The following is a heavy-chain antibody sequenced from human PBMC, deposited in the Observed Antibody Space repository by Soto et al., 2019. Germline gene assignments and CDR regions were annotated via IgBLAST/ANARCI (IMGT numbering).Heavy chain of an antibody. D-gene: IGHD6-13*01. V-gene: IGHV3-7*01. CDR1: GFTFSSYW. CDR2: IKQDGSEK. J-gene: IGHJ6*02. Sequence: GGSLRLSCAASGFTFSSYWMSWVRQAPGKGLEWVANIKQDGSEKYYVDSVKGRFTISRDNAKNSLYLQMNSLRAEDTAVYYCARYLSSSWYPNGGMDVWGQGTTVTVSS. CDR3: ARYLSSSWYPNGGMDV.